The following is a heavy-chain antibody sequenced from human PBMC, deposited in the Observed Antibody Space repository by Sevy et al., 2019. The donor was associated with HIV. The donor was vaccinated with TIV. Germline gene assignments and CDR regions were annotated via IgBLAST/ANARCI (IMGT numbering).Heavy chain of an antibody. Sequence: ASVKVSCKASGYTFTNHGISWVRQAPGQGLEWMGWINPYNGNTKYAQKLQGRVTMTTDTSTSTAYVELRSLRSDDTAVYYCSREGTLTTMIIWGQGTLVTVSS. CDR2: INPYNGNT. V-gene: IGHV1-18*01. D-gene: IGHD3-22*01. J-gene: IGHJ4*02. CDR1: GYTFTNHG. CDR3: SREGTLTTMII.